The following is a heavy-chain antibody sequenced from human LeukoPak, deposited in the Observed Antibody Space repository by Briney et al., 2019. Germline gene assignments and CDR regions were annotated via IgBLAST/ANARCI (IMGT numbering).Heavy chain of an antibody. CDR2: INSDGSST. Sequence: GGSLRLSCATSGFTFSSYWMHWARQAPGKGLVWDSRINSDGSSTSYADSVKGRFTISRDNAKNTLYLQMNSLRAEDTAVYYCARDRAPYYDFWSGYYAYYYGMDVWGQGTTVTVSS. CDR3: ARDRAPYYDFWSGYYAYYYGMDV. CDR1: GFTFSSYW. V-gene: IGHV3-74*01. D-gene: IGHD3-3*01. J-gene: IGHJ6*02.